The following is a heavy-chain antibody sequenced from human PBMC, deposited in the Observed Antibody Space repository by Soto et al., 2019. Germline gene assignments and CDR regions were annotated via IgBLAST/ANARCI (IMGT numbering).Heavy chain of an antibody. CDR3: ARHTSDDILTGYLYYNWFDP. D-gene: IGHD3-9*01. V-gene: IGHV4-39*01. J-gene: IGHJ5*02. CDR2: IYYSGST. CDR1: GGSISSSSYY. Sequence: SEILSLTCTVSGGSISSSSYYWGWIRQPPGKGLEWIGSIYYSGSTYYNPSLKSRVTISVDTSKNQFSLKLSSVTAADTAVYYCARHTSDDILTGYLYYNWFDPWGQGTLVTVSS.